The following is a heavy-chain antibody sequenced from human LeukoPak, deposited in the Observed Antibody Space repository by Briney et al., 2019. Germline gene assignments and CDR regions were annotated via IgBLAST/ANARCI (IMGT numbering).Heavy chain of an antibody. CDR3: ARDLPYCSSTSCFVHDAFDI. CDR2: IYYSGGT. D-gene: IGHD2-2*01. Sequence: SETLSLTCTVSGGSISSSSYYWGWIRQPPGKGLEWIGSIYYSGGTYYNPSLKSRVTISVDTSKNQFSLKLSSVTAADTAVYYCARDLPYCSSTSCFVHDAFDIWGQGTMVTVSS. V-gene: IGHV4-39*07. CDR1: GGSISSSSYY. J-gene: IGHJ3*02.